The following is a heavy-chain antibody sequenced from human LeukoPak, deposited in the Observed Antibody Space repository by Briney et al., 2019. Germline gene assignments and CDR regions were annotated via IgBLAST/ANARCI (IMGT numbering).Heavy chain of an antibody. V-gene: IGHV1-69*05. CDR2: IIPIFGTA. CDR1: GGTFSSYA. D-gene: IGHD2/OR15-2a*01. Sequence: GASVKVSCKASGGTFSSYAISWVRQAPGQGLEWMGGIIPIFGTANYAQKFQGRVTITTDESTSTAYMELSSLRSEDTAVYYCARGDRFDRLSPIWGQGTMVTVSS. CDR3: ARGDRFDRLSPI. J-gene: IGHJ3*02.